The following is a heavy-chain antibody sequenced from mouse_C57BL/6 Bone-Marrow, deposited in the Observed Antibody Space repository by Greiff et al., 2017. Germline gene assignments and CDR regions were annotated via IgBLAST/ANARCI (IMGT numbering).Heavy chain of an antibody. CDR1: GFTFSDAW. Sequence: EVKVEESGGGLVQPGGSMKLSCAASGFTFSDAWMDWVRQSPEKGLEWVAEIRNKANNHATYYAESVKGRFTISRDDSKGSVYLQMNSLRAENTGIYYCTGGCSTLGFDYWGQGTTLTVSS. J-gene: IGHJ2*01. V-gene: IGHV6-6*01. D-gene: IGHD1-1*01. CDR2: IRNKANNHAT. CDR3: TGGCSTLGFDY.